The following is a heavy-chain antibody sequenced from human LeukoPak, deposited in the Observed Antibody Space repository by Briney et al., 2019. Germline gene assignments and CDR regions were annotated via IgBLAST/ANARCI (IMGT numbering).Heavy chain of an antibody. Sequence: GASVKVSCKASGYTFTGYYMHWVRQAPGQGLEWMGWINPNSGGTNYAQKFQGRVTMTRDTSISTAYMELSRLRSDDTAVYYCARDRVCRGSCYSEWGQGTLVTVSS. CDR3: ARDRVCRGSCYSE. CDR1: GYTFTGYY. D-gene: IGHD2-15*01. CDR2: INPNSGGT. J-gene: IGHJ4*02. V-gene: IGHV1-2*02.